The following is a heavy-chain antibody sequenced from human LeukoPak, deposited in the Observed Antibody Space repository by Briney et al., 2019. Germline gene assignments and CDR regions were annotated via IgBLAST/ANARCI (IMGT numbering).Heavy chain of an antibody. V-gene: IGHV4-59*01. CDR2: ILSYGNT. D-gene: IGHD3-10*01. J-gene: IGHJ5*02. CDR1: GGSISSYY. CDR3: ARVVYRGENWFDP. Sequence: SETLSLTCTVSGGSISSYYWSWIRQPPGKGLEWIGYILSYGNTEYSPSLKSRATISLDTSKNQCSLKLTSVTAADTAVYYCARVVYRGENWFDPWGPGTLVTVSS.